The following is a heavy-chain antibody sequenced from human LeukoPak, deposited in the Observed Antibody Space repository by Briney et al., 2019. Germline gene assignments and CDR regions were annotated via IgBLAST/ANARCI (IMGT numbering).Heavy chain of an antibody. CDR1: GFTFSDYH. CDR2: ISSSGSTV. V-gene: IGHV3-11*04. D-gene: IGHD6-13*01. Sequence: GGSLRLSCAASGFTFSDYHMTWIRQAPGKGLEWISYISSSGSTVYYADSMRGRFTISRDNAKNSLYLQVDSLRAEDTAVYYCARVYSSSWYYFEFWGQGTLVTVSS. CDR3: ARVYSSSWYYFEF. J-gene: IGHJ4*02.